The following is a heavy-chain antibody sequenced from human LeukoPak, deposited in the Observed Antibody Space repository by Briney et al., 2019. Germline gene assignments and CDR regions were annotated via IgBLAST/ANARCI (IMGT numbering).Heavy chain of an antibody. Sequence: SETLSLTCAVSGGSLSGYFWGWIRQPPGKGLEWIGEINHNGRTSYNASLKSRVTISADTSKNLLSLKLSSVTAADTAVYYCARVRAEVRGVINDLDYWGQGTLVTVSS. J-gene: IGHJ4*02. V-gene: IGHV4-34*01. D-gene: IGHD3-10*01. CDR1: GGSLSGYF. CDR3: ARVRAEVRGVINDLDY. CDR2: INHNGRT.